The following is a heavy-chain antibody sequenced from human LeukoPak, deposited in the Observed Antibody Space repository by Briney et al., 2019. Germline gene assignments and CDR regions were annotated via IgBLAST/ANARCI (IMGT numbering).Heavy chain of an antibody. J-gene: IGHJ4*02. CDR1: GFTFSSYA. V-gene: IGHV3-23*01. Sequence: GSLRLSCAASGFTFSSYAMSWVRQAPGKGLEWVSVISGGGGTYYADSVQGRFTISRDNSKNTLYLQMIGLRAEDTAVYYCASGLRWRYFDYWGQGTLVTVSS. CDR2: ISGGGGT. CDR3: ASGLRWRYFDY. D-gene: IGHD4-23*01.